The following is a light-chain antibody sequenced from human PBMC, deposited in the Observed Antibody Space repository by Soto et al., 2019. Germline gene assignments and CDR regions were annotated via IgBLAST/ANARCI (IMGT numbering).Light chain of an antibody. Sequence: QSALTQPASVSASPGQSITISCTGTSSDVGAYNYVSWYQQQPGKAPKLMIYEVSNRPSGVSNRFSGFKSGNTASLIISGLQAEDEADYYCSSFTSINSVVFGGGTKLTVL. CDR3: SSFTSINSVV. CDR1: SSDVGAYNY. CDR2: EVS. J-gene: IGLJ2*01. V-gene: IGLV2-14*01.